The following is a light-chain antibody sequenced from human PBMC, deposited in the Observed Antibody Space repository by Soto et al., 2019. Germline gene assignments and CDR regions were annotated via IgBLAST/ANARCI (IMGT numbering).Light chain of an antibody. Sequence: QSALTQPASVSGSPGQSITISCTASSSHIGSSNLVSWYQYHSGKAPKLIIYEGNKRPSGVSNRFSGSKSGKTASLTISGLQAEDEGTYYCCSYAGSSPLYVFGTGTKLTVL. CDR2: EGN. CDR1: SSHIGSSNL. V-gene: IGLV2-23*01. CDR3: CSYAGSSPLYV. J-gene: IGLJ1*01.